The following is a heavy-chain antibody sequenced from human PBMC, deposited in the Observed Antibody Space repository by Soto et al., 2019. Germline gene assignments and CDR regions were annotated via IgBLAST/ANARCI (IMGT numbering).Heavy chain of an antibody. CDR1: GYTFTSSA. CDR3: ARVIGYYSFIDY. V-gene: IGHV1-3*01. J-gene: IGHJ4*02. D-gene: IGHD3-22*01. CDR2: INAGNGNT. Sequence: VASVKVSCKASGYTFTSSAMHWVRQAPGQRLEWMGWINAGNGNTKYSQKFQGRVTITRDTSASTAYMELSSLRSEDTAVYYCARVIGYYSFIDYWGQGTLVTVSS.